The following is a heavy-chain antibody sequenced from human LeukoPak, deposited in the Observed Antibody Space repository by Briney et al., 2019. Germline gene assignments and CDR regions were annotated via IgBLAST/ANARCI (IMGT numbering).Heavy chain of an antibody. V-gene: IGHV3-66*01. CDR2: IYSGGST. CDR1: GFTVSSNY. D-gene: IGHD3-9*01. CDR3: ARVWDYYDILTGYYLRRDVSYGMDV. Sequence: GSLRLSCADSGFTVSSNYMSWVRQAPGKGLEWGSVIYSGGSTYYGDSVNGRFTIAIDKSKNTLYLQMNSLRAEDTAVYYCARVWDYYDILTGYYLRRDVSYGMDVWGQGTTVTVSS. J-gene: IGHJ6*02.